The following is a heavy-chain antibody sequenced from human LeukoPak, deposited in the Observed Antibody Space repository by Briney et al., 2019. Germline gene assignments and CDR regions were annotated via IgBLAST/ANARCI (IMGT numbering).Heavy chain of an antibody. V-gene: IGHV3-53*01. D-gene: IGHD3-9*01. Sequence: GRSLRLSCAASGFTVSSNCMSWVRQAPGKGLEWVTVIYSGGSTYYADSVKGRFTMSRDNSKNTLYLQMNSLRAEDTAVYYCARDSFYYDILTGYSTWGQGTLVTVSS. J-gene: IGHJ5*02. CDR1: GFTVSSNC. CDR3: ARDSFYYDILTGYST. CDR2: IYSGGST.